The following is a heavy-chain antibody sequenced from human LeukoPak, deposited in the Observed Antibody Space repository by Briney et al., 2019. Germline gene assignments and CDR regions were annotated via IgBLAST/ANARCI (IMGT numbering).Heavy chain of an antibody. CDR2: IYNSGST. Sequence: PSETLSLTCTVSGGSISSYYWNWIRQPPGKGLEWIGHIYNSGSTNYNPSLTSRVTISVDTSKNQFSLKLSSVTAADTAVYYCVKDGSGSYYNWFDPWGQGTLVTVSS. J-gene: IGHJ5*02. V-gene: IGHV4-59*01. D-gene: IGHD1-26*01. CDR1: GGSISSYY. CDR3: VKDGSGSYYNWFDP.